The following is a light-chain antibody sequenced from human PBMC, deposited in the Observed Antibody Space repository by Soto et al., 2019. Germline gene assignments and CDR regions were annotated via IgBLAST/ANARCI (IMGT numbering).Light chain of an antibody. V-gene: IGKV3-20*01. CDR2: GAS. Sequence: EIVLTQSPGTLSLSPGERATLSCRASQSVSSSYLAWYQQKPGQAPRLLISGASSRASGIPDRFSGSGSGTDFTLTINRLEPEDFAVYYCQQYGSSPRTFGQGTKVEIK. CDR3: QQYGSSPRT. CDR1: QSVSSSY. J-gene: IGKJ1*01.